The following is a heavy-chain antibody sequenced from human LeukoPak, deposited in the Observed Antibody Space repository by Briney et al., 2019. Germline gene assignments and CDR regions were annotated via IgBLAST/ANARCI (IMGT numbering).Heavy chain of an antibody. V-gene: IGHV3-33*06. D-gene: IGHD2-2*01. CDR2: IWYDGSNM. CDR1: GFPFSSYG. Sequence: PGGSLRLSCAGSGFPFSSYGMQWVRQAPGKGLEWVALIWYDGSNMYYADSAKGRFTISRDNSKNTLYLQMNSLRAEDTAVYYCANYIVVVPSGPGYWGQGTLVTVSS. J-gene: IGHJ4*02. CDR3: ANYIVVVPSGPGY.